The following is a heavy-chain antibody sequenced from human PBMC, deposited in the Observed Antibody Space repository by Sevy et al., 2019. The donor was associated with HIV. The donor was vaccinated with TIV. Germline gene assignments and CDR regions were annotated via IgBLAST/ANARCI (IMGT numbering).Heavy chain of an antibody. CDR1: GFTVSSYY. CDR2: IYSGGNT. V-gene: IGHV3-53*01. Sequence: GGSLRLSCATSGFTVSSYYMSWVRQAPGKGLEWVSLIYSGGNTYYAASVKGRFIISRDNSKNTLYLQMNSLRAEDTVEYYCAKGLFGTSGYWGQGTLVTVSS. D-gene: IGHD6-13*01. CDR3: AKGLFGTSGY. J-gene: IGHJ4*02.